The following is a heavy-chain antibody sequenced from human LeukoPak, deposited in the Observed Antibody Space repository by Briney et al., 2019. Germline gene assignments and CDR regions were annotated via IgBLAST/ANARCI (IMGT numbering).Heavy chain of an antibody. D-gene: IGHD2-8*01. V-gene: IGHV4-59*01. J-gene: IGHJ4*02. CDR1: GGSISSYY. CDR2: IYYSGST. CDR3: ARGNGFFDY. Sequence: SETLSLTCTVSGGSISSYYWSWIRQPPGKGLEWIGYIYYSGSTNYNPSLKSRVTISVDTSKNQFSLKLSSVTAAVTAVYYCARGNGFFDYWGQGTLVTVSS.